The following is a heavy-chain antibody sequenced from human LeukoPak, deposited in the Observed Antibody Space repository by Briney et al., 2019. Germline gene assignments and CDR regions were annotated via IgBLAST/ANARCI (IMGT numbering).Heavy chain of an antibody. CDR1: GFTFSSYW. Sequence: PGRSLRLSCAASGFTFSSYWMHWVRQAPGKGLVWVSRINSDGSSTSYADSVKGRFTISRDNAKNTLYLQMNSLRAEDTAVYYCAVSGAAAPKGGLLNYWGQGTLVTVSS. D-gene: IGHD2-2*01. CDR3: AVSGAAAPKGGLLNY. CDR2: INSDGSST. V-gene: IGHV3-74*01. J-gene: IGHJ4*02.